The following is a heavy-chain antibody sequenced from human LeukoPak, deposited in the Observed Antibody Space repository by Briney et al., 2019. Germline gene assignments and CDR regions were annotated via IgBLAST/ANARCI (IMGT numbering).Heavy chain of an antibody. J-gene: IGHJ4*02. D-gene: IGHD1-26*01. V-gene: IGHV1-69*04. Sequence: SVKVSCKASGGTFSNYAINWVRQAPGQGLEWMGRIIPILGIANYAQKFQGRVTITADKSTSTAYMELSSLRSGDTAVYYCAISRSYGAFYNFDYWGQGTLVTVSS. CDR2: IIPILGIA. CDR3: AISRSYGAFYNFDY. CDR1: GGTFSNYA.